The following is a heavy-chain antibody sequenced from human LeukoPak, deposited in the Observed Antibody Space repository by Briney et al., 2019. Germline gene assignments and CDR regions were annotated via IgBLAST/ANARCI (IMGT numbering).Heavy chain of an antibody. Sequence: SETLSLTCTVSGGSVSSGSYYWSWIRQPPGKGLEWIVYIYYSGSTNYNPSLKSRVTISIDTSKNQFSLKLRSVTAADTAIYYCARQGYDILTGYIDAFDIWGQGTMVTVSS. D-gene: IGHD3-9*01. V-gene: IGHV4-61*01. J-gene: IGHJ3*02. CDR3: ARQGYDILTGYIDAFDI. CDR1: GGSVSSGSYY. CDR2: IYYSGST.